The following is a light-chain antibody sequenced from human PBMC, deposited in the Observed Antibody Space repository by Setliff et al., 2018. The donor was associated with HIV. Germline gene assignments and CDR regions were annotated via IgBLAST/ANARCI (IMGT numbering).Light chain of an antibody. CDR2: EVS. Sequence: QSALTQPASVSGSLGQSITISCTGTSSDVGGHNSVSWYQQHPGKAPKLMISEVSNRPSGVSNRFSGSKSGNTASLTISGLQPEDEADYYCSSYSSSRPRVFGTGTKVTGL. J-gene: IGLJ1*01. CDR1: SSDVGGHNS. CDR3: SSYSSSRPRV. V-gene: IGLV2-14*01.